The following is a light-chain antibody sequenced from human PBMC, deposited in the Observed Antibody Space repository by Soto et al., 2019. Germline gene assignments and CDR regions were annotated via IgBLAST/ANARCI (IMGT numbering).Light chain of an antibody. Sequence: DIVMTQSPLSLPVTPGEPASISCRSSQSLLHSNGYNYLDWYLQKPGQSPQLLIYLGSNRASGVPDRFSGGGSGTDFTLKISRVEAEDVGVYYCMQALQTPCTFGQGTKLEIK. CDR2: LGS. CDR1: QSLLHSNGYNY. V-gene: IGKV2-28*01. CDR3: MQALQTPCT. J-gene: IGKJ2*02.